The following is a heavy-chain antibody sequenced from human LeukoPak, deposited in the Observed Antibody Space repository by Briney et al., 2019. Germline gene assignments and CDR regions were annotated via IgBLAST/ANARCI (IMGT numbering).Heavy chain of an antibody. Sequence: SETLSLTCTVSGGSINSYYWSWVRQPPGKGLEWIAYIYYSGSTSYNPSLTSRVTLSVDASKNQFSLKLSSVTAADTAVYYCARSTSLINFDYWGHGILVTVSS. D-gene: IGHD3-16*01. CDR2: IYYSGST. CDR3: ARSTSLINFDY. J-gene: IGHJ4*01. CDR1: GGSINSYY. V-gene: IGHV4-59*01.